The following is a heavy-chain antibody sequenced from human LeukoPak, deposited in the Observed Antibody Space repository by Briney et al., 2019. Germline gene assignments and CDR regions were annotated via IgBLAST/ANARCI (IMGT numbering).Heavy chain of an antibody. D-gene: IGHD4-17*01. Sequence: SETLSLTCTVSGGSISTYYWSWIRQPAGKGLEWIRRIYPSGSTNYNPSLKSRVTMSVDTSKNQFSLKLSSVTAADTAVYYCARDKAATGTYNWFDPWGQGTLVTVSS. CDR3: ARDKAATGTYNWFDP. CDR2: IYPSGST. CDR1: GGSISTYY. J-gene: IGHJ5*02. V-gene: IGHV4-4*07.